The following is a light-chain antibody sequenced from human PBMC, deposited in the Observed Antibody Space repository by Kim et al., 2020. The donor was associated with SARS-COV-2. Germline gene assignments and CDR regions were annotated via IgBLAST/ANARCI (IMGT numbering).Light chain of an antibody. CDR3: QAWDSSTVV. CDR1: KLGDKY. V-gene: IGLV3-1*01. Sequence: SYELTQPPLVSVSPGQTASITCFGDKLGDKYACWYQQKPGQSPVLVIYQDSKRPSGIPERFSGSNSGNTATLTISGTQAMDEADYYCQAWDSSTVVFGGGTQLTVL. J-gene: IGLJ2*01. CDR2: QDS.